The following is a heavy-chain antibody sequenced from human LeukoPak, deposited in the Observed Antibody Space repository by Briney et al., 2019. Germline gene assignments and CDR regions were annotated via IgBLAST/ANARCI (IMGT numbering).Heavy chain of an antibody. CDR3: ARHGGRLEWPDAAFDI. J-gene: IGHJ3*02. V-gene: IGHV4-39*01. Sequence: PSETLSLTCTVSGGSLSSRSYYWGWLRQPPGRGREWIGSIYYSGSTYYNPSLKSRATISVDTSKNQFSVNLSSVTAADTAVYYCARHGGRLEWPDAAFDIWGQGTMVTVSS. CDR1: GGSLSSRSYY. CDR2: IYYSGST. D-gene: IGHD3-16*01.